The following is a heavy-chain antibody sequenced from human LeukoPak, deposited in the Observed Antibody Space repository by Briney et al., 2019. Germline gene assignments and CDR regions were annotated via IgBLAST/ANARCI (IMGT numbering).Heavy chain of an antibody. D-gene: IGHD5-24*01. J-gene: IGHJ4*02. V-gene: IGHV2-70*04. CDR1: GFSLSTSGMR. Sequence: SGPALVKPTQTLTLTCTFSGFSLSTSGMRVGWIRQPPRKALEWLARIDWDDDKFYSTSLKTRLTISKDTSKNQVVLTMTNMDPVDTATYYCARIVGDGYSDYWGQGTLVTVSS. CDR2: IDWDDDK. CDR3: ARIVGDGYSDY.